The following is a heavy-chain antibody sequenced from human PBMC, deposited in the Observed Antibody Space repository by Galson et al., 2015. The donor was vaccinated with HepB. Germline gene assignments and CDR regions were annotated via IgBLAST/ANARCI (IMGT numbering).Heavy chain of an antibody. V-gene: IGHV3-23*01. CDR1: GFTFSSQA. CDR3: AKVVTYDY. D-gene: IGHD5-18*01. Sequence: LRLSCAASGFTFSSQAMSWVRQAPGKGLEWVSAITTDGSTHYIDSVKGRFAISRDNSKNTLYLQMNSLRAEDTAVYYCAKVVTYDYWGQGTLVIVSS. J-gene: IGHJ4*02. CDR2: ITTDGST.